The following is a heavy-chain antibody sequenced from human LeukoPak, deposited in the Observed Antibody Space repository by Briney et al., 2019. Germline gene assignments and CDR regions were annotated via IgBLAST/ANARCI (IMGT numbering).Heavy chain of an antibody. CDR2: INPNSGGT. J-gene: IGHJ6*02. CDR1: GYTFTGYY. CDR3: ARIMTTVTTSYYYGMDV. Sequence: ASVKVSCKASGYTFTGYYMHWVRQAPGQGLEWMGWINPNSGGTNYAQKCQGRVTMTRDTSISTAYMELSRLRSDDTAVYYCARIMTTVTTSYYYGMDVWGQGTTVTVSS. D-gene: IGHD4-17*01. V-gene: IGHV1-2*02.